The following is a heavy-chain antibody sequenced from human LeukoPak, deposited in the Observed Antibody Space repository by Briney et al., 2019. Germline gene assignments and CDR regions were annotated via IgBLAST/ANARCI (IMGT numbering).Heavy chain of an antibody. CDR3: ASGSHNWFDP. V-gene: IGHV4-59*01. CDR1: GGSMSSYY. CDR2: INYRGST. J-gene: IGHJ5*02. Sequence: SETLSLTCTVSGGSMSSYYWNWIRQPPGKGLEWIAYINYRGSTNYNPSLKSRVTISADTSKNQFSLKLTSVTAADTAVYYCASGSHNWFDPWSQGTLVTVSS.